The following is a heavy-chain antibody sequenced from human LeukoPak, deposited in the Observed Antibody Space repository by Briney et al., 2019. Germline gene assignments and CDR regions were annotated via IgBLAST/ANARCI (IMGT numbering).Heavy chain of an antibody. D-gene: IGHD3-3*01. Sequence: PGGSLRLSCAPSGFTLSNYEMNWVRLTPGKGLEWISYITKGGATVLYAESVKGRFTISRDNANSSLYLQMNSPRAEDTAVYFCARLSVSITRRFDLWGQGTLVTVSS. CDR1: GFTLSNYE. CDR3: ARLSVSITRRFDL. CDR2: ITKGGATV. V-gene: IGHV3-48*03. J-gene: IGHJ5*02.